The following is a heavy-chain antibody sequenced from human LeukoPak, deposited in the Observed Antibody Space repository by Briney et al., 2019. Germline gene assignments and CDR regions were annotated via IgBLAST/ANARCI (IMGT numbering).Heavy chain of an antibody. V-gene: IGHV4-4*09. CDR2: IYTSGST. Sequence: PSGTLSLTCTVSGGSISSYYWSWIRQPPGKGLEWIGYIYTSGSTNYNPSLKSRVTISVDTSKNQFSLKLSSVTAADTAVYYCARSQYMDVWGKGTTVTVSS. CDR1: GGSISSYY. J-gene: IGHJ6*03. CDR3: ARSQYMDV.